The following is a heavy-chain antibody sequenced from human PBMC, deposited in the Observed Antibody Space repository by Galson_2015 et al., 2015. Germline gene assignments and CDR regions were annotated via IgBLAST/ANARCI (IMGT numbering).Heavy chain of an antibody. D-gene: IGHD2-15*01. Sequence: SLRLSCAASGFTFSSYAMSWVRQAPGKGLEWVSAISGSGGSTYYADSVKGRFTISRDNSKNTLYLQMNSLRAEDTAVYYCAKLKSVVVVAATLTFDYWGQGTLVTVSS. CDR1: GFTFSSYA. CDR3: AKLKSVVVVAATLTFDY. J-gene: IGHJ4*02. V-gene: IGHV3-23*01. CDR2: ISGSGGST.